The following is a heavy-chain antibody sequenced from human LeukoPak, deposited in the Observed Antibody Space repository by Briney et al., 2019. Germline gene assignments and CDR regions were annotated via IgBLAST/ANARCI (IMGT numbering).Heavy chain of an antibody. CDR1: GFTVSNSY. D-gene: IGHD3-10*01. CDR3: ARDPHYYGSGSYSH. Sequence: GGSVRLSCAASGFTVSNSYMIWARQAPGKGLEWVSVIYSGGLTYYADSVKGRFAISRDNSKNTLYLEMNSLRAEDTAMYYCARDPHYYGSGSYSHWGQGALVSASS. CDR2: IYSGGLT. J-gene: IGHJ4*02. V-gene: IGHV3-53*01.